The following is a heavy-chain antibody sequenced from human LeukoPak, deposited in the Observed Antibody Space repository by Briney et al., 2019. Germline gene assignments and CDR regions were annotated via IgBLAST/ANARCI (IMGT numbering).Heavy chain of an antibody. CDR3: ADGRTDIVVVPATLRNYYFDY. J-gene: IGHJ4*02. CDR1: GGTFSSYA. D-gene: IGHD2-2*01. V-gene: IGHV1-69*06. CDR2: IIPIFGTA. Sequence: GASVKVSCKASGGTFSSYAISWVRQAPGQGLEWMGGIIPIFGTANYAQKFQGRVTTTADKATSTAYMELSSLRSEDTAVYYCADGRTDIVVVPATLRNYYFDYWGQGTLVTVSS.